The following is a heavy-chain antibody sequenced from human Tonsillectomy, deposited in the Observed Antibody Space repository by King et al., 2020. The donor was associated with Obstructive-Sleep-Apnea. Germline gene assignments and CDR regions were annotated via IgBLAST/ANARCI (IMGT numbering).Heavy chain of an antibody. J-gene: IGHJ6*02. CDR2: ISAYNGNT. CDR1: GYTFTSYG. V-gene: IGHV1-18*04. Sequence: VQLVESGAEVKKPGASVKVSCKASGYTFTSYGISWVRQAPGQGLEWMGWISAYNGNTNYAQKLQGRVTMTTDTSTSTAYMELGSLRSDDTAVYYCARGGDIVVVPAAIESYYYYGMDVWGHGTTVTVSS. D-gene: IGHD2-2*02. CDR3: ARGGDIVVVPAAIESYYYYGMDV.